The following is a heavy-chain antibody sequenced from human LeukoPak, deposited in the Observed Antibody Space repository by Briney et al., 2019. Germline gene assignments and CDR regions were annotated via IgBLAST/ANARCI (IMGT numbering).Heavy chain of an antibody. J-gene: IGHJ4*02. Sequence: ASVKVSCKASGYTFTSYDINWVRQATGQGLEWMGWMNPNSGNTGYAQKFQGRVTMTEDTSTDTAYMELSSLRSEDTAVYYCATVAYSSGWYEGYCFDYWGQGTLVTVSS. D-gene: IGHD6-19*01. CDR3: ATVAYSSGWYEGYCFDY. CDR1: GYTFTSYD. V-gene: IGHV1-8*01. CDR2: MNPNSGNT.